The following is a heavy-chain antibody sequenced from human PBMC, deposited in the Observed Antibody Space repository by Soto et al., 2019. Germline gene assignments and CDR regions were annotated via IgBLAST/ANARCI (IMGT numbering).Heavy chain of an antibody. J-gene: IGHJ6*01. CDR1: GFTFSTSA. V-gene: IGHV3-30-3*01. Sequence: QVQLVESGGGVVQPGRSLRLSCAASGFTFSTSAIHWVRQAPGKGLEWVAVISSDGSHQNYADSVRGRFTVSRDNSNTTVYVQMNSLRAEDTAVYYCARPYFSSTRCYLYYYAMDVWGQGTTVTVSS. D-gene: IGHD2-2*01. CDR2: ISSDGSHQ. CDR3: ARPYFSSTRCYLYYYAMDV.